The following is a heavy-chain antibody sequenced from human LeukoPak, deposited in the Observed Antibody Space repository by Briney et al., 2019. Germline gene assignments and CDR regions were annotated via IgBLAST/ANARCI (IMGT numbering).Heavy chain of an antibody. CDR3: HPLGYTSN. J-gene: IGHJ4*02. V-gene: IGHV3-74*01. D-gene: IGHD6-13*01. Sequence: GGSLRLSCVVSGFTSGFTFSSRWMHWVRQAPGKGLVWVSLVKNDGSTNYADSVKGRFTVSRDNAENTLYLQMNNLRVEDTALYFCHPLGYTSNWGQGTRVTVSS. CDR2: VKNDGST. CDR1: GFTFSSRW.